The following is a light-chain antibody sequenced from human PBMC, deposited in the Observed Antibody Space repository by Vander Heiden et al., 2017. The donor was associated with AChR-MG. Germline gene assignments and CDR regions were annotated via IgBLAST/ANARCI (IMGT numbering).Light chain of an antibody. CDR1: ARVNDNH. J-gene: IGKJ4*01. CDR2: GAA. CDR3: QQYGDSSLI. Sequence: VLTPSPGPLSISPGAPATLSCTSSARVNDNHLAWYQQKLGQTPRLLIHGAASRATGIPDRFSGSGAGTDFTLTTSRMEAEDVAVEYCQQYGDSSLIFGGGTRVEI. V-gene: IGKV3-20*01.